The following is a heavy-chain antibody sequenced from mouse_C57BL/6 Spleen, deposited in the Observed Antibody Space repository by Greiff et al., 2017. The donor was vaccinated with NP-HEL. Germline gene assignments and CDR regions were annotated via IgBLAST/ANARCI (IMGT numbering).Heavy chain of an antibody. J-gene: IGHJ4*01. CDR1: GFTFSDAW. Sequence: EVQRVESGGGLVQPGGSMKLSCAASGFTFSDAWMDWVRQSPEKGLEWVAEIRNKANNHATYYAESVKGRFTISRDDSKSSVYLQMNSLRAEDTGIYYCTSERSYYYAMDYWGQGTSVTVSS. CDR2: IRNKANNHAT. CDR3: TSERSYYYAMDY. V-gene: IGHV6-6*01.